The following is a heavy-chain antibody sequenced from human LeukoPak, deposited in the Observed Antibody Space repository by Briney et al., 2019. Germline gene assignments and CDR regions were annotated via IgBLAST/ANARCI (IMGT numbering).Heavy chain of an antibody. Sequence: ASVKVSCKASGYTFTGYYMHWVRQAPGQGHEWMGWINPNSGGTNYAQKFQGRVTMTRDTSISTAYMELSRLRSDDTAVYYCARDLVGAIEGLDYWGQGTLVTVSS. CDR1: GYTFTGYY. V-gene: IGHV1-2*02. CDR3: ARDLVGAIEGLDY. CDR2: INPNSGGT. J-gene: IGHJ4*02. D-gene: IGHD1-26*01.